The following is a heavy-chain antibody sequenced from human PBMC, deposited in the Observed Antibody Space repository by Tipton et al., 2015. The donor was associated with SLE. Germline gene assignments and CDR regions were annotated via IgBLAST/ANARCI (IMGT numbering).Heavy chain of an antibody. Sequence: TLSLTCTVSGGSISSSSYYWGWIRQPPGKGLEWIGSIYYSGSTYYNPSLKSRVTISVDTSKNQFSLKLSSVTAADTAVYYCATGQPADSYFYGMDAWGQGTTVAVSS. V-gene: IGHV4-39*07. CDR2: IYYSGST. D-gene: IGHD1-14*01. J-gene: IGHJ6*02. CDR3: ATGQPADSYFYGMDA. CDR1: GGSISSSSYY.